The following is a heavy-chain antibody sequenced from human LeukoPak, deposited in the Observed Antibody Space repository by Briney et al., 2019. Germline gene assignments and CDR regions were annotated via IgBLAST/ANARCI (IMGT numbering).Heavy chain of an antibody. CDR2: NSGNT. D-gene: IGHD3-3*01. V-gene: IGHV4-39*07. J-gene: IGHJ4*02. Sequence: SETLSLTCTVSGGSISSSNYYWGWIRQPPGKGLEWIGSNSGNTYYNPSLKSRLTISVDTSKNQFSLRLRSVTAADTAVYYCARSGDNYDFWSGYHYWGQGTLVTVSS. CDR1: GGSISSSNYY. CDR3: ARSGDNYDFWSGYHY.